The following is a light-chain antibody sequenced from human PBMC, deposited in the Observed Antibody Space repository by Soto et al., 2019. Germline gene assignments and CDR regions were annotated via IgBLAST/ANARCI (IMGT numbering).Light chain of an antibody. CDR2: AAS. CDR1: QSISSY. CDR3: QQSYSTPH. Sequence: DIQMTQSPSSLSASVGDRVTITCRASQSISSYLNWYQQKPGKAPKLLIYAASSLQSGFPSRFSGSGSGTDFTLTISSLQPEDFATYYCQQSYSTPHFGQGTRLEI. V-gene: IGKV1-39*01. J-gene: IGKJ5*01.